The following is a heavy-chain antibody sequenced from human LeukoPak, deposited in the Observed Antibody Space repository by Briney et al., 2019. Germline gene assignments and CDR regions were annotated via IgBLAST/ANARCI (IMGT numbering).Heavy chain of an antibody. D-gene: IGHD2-15*01. CDR1: GYTFTDYY. CDR3: ARDAGYCTGGSCWYFDH. V-gene: IGHV1-2*02. CDR2: IDLNSGGT. J-gene: IGHJ4*02. Sequence: ASVKVSCKASGYTFTDYYTHWVRQAPGQRLEWMGWIDLNSGGTNFAQRFQGRVTMTRDTSISTAYMDLSRLISADTAVYYCARDAGYCTGGSCWYFDHWGQGTLVTVSS.